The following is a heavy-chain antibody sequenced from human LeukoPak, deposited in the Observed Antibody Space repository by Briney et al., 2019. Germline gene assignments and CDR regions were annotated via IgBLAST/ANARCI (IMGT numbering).Heavy chain of an antibody. D-gene: IGHD3-10*01. V-gene: IGHV3-7*03. J-gene: IGHJ4*02. CDR2: IKQDGSEK. Sequence: GGSLRLSCAASGFTFSSYWMSWVRQAPGKGLEWVANIKQDGSEKYYVDSVKGRFTISRDNAKNSLYLQMNSLRAEDTVVYYCAKGFYYGSGSYGGYWGQGTLVTVSS. CDR1: GFTFSSYW. CDR3: AKGFYYGSGSYGGY.